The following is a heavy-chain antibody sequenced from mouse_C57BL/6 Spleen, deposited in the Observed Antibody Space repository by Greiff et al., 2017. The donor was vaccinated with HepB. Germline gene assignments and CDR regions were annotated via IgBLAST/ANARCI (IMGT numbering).Heavy chain of an antibody. CDR1: GYTFTSYW. V-gene: IGHV1-55*01. J-gene: IGHJ1*03. CDR2: IYPCSCST. D-gene: IGHD4-1*01. CDR3: ATANWDWYFDV. Sequence: VQLQQPGAELVKPGASVKMSCKASGYTFTSYWITWVKQRPGQGLEWIGAIYPCSCSTNYHEKFKSKATLTVDKSSSTAYMQLSSLTSEDSAVYYCATANWDWYFDVWGTGTTVTVSS.